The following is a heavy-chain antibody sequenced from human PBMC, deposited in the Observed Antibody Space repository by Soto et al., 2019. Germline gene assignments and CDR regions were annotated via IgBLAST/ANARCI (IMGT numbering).Heavy chain of an antibody. D-gene: IGHD4-17*01. CDR2: INTYNGVT. Sequence: QVQMVQSGGEVQKPGASVKVSCQTSGYIFTDFGISWVRQAPGQGLEWMGWINTYNGVTNNAQNYKARVTMSTDISTTTAHMELRSLTPDDTAVYYCARDRQNYGSFADWGQGTLVSVTS. V-gene: IGHV1-18*01. CDR1: GYIFTDFG. J-gene: IGHJ4*02. CDR3: ARDRQNYGSFAD.